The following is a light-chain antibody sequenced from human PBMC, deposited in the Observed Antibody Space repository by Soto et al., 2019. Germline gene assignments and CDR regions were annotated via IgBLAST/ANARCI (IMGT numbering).Light chain of an antibody. V-gene: IGKV1-5*01. CDR3: QQRSNWPRT. CDR1: QTISSW. J-gene: IGKJ1*01. CDR2: DAS. Sequence: DIQMTQSPSTLSGSVGDRFTITCRASQTISSWLAWYQQKPGKALKLLIYDASSLESGVPSRFSGSGSETEFTLTISSLEPEDFAVYYCQQRSNWPRTFGQGTKV.